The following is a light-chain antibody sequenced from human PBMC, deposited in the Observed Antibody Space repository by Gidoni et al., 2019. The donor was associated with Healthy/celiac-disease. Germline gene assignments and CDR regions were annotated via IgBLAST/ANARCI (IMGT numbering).Light chain of an antibody. V-gene: IGKV1-5*03. CDR3: QQYNSYSRT. CDR2: KAS. Sequence: DIQMTQSPSTLSASVGDGVTIPCRASQSISSWLAWYQQKPGKAPKLLIYKASSLESGVPSRFSGSGSGTEFTLTISSLQPDDFATYYCQQYNSYSRTFGQGTKEEIK. J-gene: IGKJ1*01. CDR1: QSISSW.